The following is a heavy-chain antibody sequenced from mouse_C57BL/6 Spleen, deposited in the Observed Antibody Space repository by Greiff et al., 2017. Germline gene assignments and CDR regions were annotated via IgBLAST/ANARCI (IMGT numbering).Heavy chain of an antibody. D-gene: IGHD2-3*01. CDR1: GYTFTSYW. J-gene: IGHJ3*01. CDR3: ASGDDGDYPGRLAY. CDR2: IDPSDSET. Sequence: VQLQQPGAELVRPGSSVKLSCKASGYTFTSYWMQWVKQRPIQGLEWIGNIDPSDSETHYNQKFKDKATLTVDKSSSTAYMQLSSLTSEDSAVYYCASGDDGDYPGRLAYWGQGTLVTVSA. V-gene: IGHV1-52*01.